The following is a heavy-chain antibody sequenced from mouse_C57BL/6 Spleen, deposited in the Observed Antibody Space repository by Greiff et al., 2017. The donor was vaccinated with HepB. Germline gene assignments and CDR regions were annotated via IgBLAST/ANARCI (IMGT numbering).Heavy chain of an antibody. V-gene: IGHV1-53*01. Sequence: QVHVKQSGTELVKPGASVKLSCKASGYTFTSYWMHWVKQRPGQGLEWIGNINPSNGGTNYNEKFKSKATLTVDKSSSTAYMQLSSLTSEDSAVYYCARGPYYYGSSYDWYFDVWGTGTTVTVSS. D-gene: IGHD1-1*01. CDR2: INPSNGGT. CDR1: GYTFTSYW. J-gene: IGHJ1*03. CDR3: ARGPYYYGSSYDWYFDV.